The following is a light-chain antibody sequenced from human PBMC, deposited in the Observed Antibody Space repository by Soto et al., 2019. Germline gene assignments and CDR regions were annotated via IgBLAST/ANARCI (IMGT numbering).Light chain of an antibody. J-gene: IGLJ2*01. CDR1: SSDVGAYNY. CDR2: EVS. V-gene: IGLV2-14*01. CDR3: SSYTTTSTYVI. Sequence: QSGLTQPASVSGSPGQSITISCTGTSSDVGAYNYVSWYQQHPDKAPKLIISEVSNRPSGISNRFSGSKSGNTASLTISGLQAEDEADYYCSSYTTTSTYVIFGGATQLTVL.